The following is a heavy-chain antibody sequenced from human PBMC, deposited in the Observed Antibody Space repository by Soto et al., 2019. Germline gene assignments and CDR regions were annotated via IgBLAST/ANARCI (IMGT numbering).Heavy chain of an antibody. CDR1: GGTFSSYT. Sequence: QVQLVQSGAEVKKPGSSVKVSCKASGGTFSSYTISWVRQAPGQGLEWMGRIIPILGIANYAQKFQGRVTITADKSTSTAYMELSSLRSEDTAVYYCATESRSMVRGVIHDYWGQGTLVTVYS. CDR3: ATESRSMVRGVIHDY. CDR2: IIPILGIA. J-gene: IGHJ4*02. D-gene: IGHD3-10*01. V-gene: IGHV1-69*02.